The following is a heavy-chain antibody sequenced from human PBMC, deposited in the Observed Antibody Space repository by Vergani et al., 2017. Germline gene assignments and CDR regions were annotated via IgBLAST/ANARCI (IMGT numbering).Heavy chain of an antibody. V-gene: IGHV3-23*04. J-gene: IGHJ4*02. D-gene: IGHD3-10*01. CDR2: ISGSGGST. CDR3: ANPDSVVSSNYGSGSYFGS. Sequence: VQLVESGGGVVQPGRSLRLSCVMSGFTVTNYAIFWVRQAPGKGLEWVSVISGSGGSTFYADSVKGRFTISRDNSKNTLYLQMNSLRAEDTAVYYCANPDSVVSSNYGSGSYFGSWGQGALVTVSS. CDR1: GFTVTNYA.